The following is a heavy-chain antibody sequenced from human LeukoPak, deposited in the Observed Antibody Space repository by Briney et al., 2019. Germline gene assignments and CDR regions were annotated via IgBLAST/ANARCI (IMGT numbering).Heavy chain of an antibody. V-gene: IGHV3-21*01. CDR3: ARKVRDAFDI. CDR1: GFTFRSYS. J-gene: IGHJ3*02. D-gene: IGHD3-10*01. CDR2: ISSSSSYI. Sequence: GGSLRLSCAASGFTFRSYSMNWVRQAPGKGLEWVSSISSSSSYIYYADSVKGRFTISRDNAKNSLYLQMNSLRAEDTAVYYCARKVRDAFDIWGQGTTVTVSS.